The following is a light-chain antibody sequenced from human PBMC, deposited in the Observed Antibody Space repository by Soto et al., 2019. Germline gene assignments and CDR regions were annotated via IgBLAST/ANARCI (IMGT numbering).Light chain of an antibody. CDR2: EGS. CDR1: SSDVGGYNY. CDR3: SSYTSSTTYV. J-gene: IGLJ1*01. V-gene: IGLV2-14*01. Sequence: QAALTQPASVSGSPGQSITISCTGTSSDVGGYNYVSWYQQHPGKAPKPMIYEGSHRPSGVSNRFSGSKSGNTASLTISGLKAEDEADYCCSSYTSSTTYVFGTGTKLTVL.